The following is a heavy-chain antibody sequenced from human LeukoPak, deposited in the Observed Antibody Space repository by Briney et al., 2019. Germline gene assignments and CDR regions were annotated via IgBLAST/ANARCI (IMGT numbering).Heavy chain of an antibody. J-gene: IGHJ1*01. V-gene: IGHV3-9*01. D-gene: IGHD6-13*01. CDR2: ISWNSGSI. CDR1: GFTFDDYA. CDR3: AKDAGYSSSWYSTEYFQH. Sequence: GGSLRLSCAASGFTFDDYAMHWVRQAPGKGLEWVSGISWNSGSIGYADSVKGRFTISRDNAKNSLYLQMNSLRAEDTAVYYCAKDAGYSSSWYSTEYFQHWGQGTLVTVSS.